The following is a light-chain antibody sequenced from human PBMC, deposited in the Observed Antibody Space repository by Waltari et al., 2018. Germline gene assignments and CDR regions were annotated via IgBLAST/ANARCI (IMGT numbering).Light chain of an antibody. V-gene: IGLV1-51*01. CDR2: DND. J-gene: IGLJ3*02. CDR3: GTWDSSLSVGV. Sequence: QSVLTQPPSVSAAPGQRVTISCSGRNYHTGNTYISWYQQFPGTAPKLLIYDNDKRPSGISDRFSGSKSGTSATLDITGLQTGDEADYFCGTWDSSLSVGVFGGGTKLTVL. CDR1: NYHTGNTY.